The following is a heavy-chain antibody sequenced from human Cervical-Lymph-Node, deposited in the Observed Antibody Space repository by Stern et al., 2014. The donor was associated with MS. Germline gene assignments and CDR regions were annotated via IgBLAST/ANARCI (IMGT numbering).Heavy chain of an antibody. CDR1: GYTFTSYG. CDR2: ISAYNGDT. Sequence: QVQLVQSGAEVKKPGASVKVSCKASGYTFTSYGISWVRQAPGQGLERMGWISAYNGDTNYTQKLEGRVTMTTDASTSTAYMELRSLRSDDTAVYYCARDYHYSSSPFGGYWGQGTLVTVSS. V-gene: IGHV1-18*01. D-gene: IGHD6-6*01. J-gene: IGHJ4*02. CDR3: ARDYHYSSSPFGGY.